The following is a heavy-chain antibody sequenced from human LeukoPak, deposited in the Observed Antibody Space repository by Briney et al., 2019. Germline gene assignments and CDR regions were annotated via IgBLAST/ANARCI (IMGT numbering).Heavy chain of an antibody. CDR3: ARSHGSGSYYDAFDI. CDR1: GFTFDDYA. CDR2: ISWNSGSI. Sequence: GGSLRLSCAASGFTFDDYAMHWVRQAPGKGLEWVSGISWNSGSIGYAASVKGRFTISRDNAKTSLYLQMNSLRAEDTALYYCARSHGSGSYYDAFDIWGQGTMVIVSS. V-gene: IGHV3-9*01. D-gene: IGHD3-10*01. J-gene: IGHJ3*02.